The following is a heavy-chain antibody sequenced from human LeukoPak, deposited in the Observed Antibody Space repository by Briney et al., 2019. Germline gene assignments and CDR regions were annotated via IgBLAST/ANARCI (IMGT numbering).Heavy chain of an antibody. D-gene: IGHD5-18*01. Sequence: PGGSLRLSCAVSGFTFSSYGMHWGRQGPGKGLGWVGVIWYEGSNKYYADSVKGRFTISRDNSKNTLYLQMNSLRAEDTAVYYCAKAYWEDTAMEDYFDYWGQGTLVTVSS. V-gene: IGHV3-33*06. CDR3: AKAYWEDTAMEDYFDY. CDR2: IWYEGSNK. J-gene: IGHJ4*02. CDR1: GFTFSSYG.